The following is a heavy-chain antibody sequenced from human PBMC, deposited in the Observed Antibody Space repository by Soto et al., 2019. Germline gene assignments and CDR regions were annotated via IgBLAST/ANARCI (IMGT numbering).Heavy chain of an antibody. D-gene: IGHD3-22*01. J-gene: IGHJ6*02. CDR1: GYTFTSYY. Sequence: ASVKVSCKASGYTFTSYYMHWVLQAPGQGLEWMGIINPSGGSTSYAQKFQGRVTMTRDTSTSTVYMELSSLRSEDTAVYYCARCSVRDSSGYHSSTYYYYGMDVWGQGTTVTVSS. CDR2: INPSGGST. CDR3: ARCSVRDSSGYHSSTYYYYGMDV. V-gene: IGHV1-46*01.